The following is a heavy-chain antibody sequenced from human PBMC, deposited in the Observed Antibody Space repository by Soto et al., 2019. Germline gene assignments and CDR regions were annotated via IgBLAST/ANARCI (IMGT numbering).Heavy chain of an antibody. D-gene: IGHD1-7*01. CDR3: ARSRTGNTYGGMDV. V-gene: IGHV3-66*01. CDR2: IHSGGDT. J-gene: IGHJ6*02. Sequence: EVQLVESGGDLVQPGGSLRLSCAASGFAVSSNYMTWVRQAPGKGLEWVSVIHSGGDTHYADSVRGRFTISRDNSKNTRDLQMNSLRAEDTAVYYCARSRTGNTYGGMDVWCQGTTVTVSS. CDR1: GFAVSSNY.